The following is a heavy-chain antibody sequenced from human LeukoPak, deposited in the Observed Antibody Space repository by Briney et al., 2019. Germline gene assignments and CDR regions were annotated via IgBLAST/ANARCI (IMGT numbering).Heavy chain of an antibody. CDR3: AKGSGRQFDY. D-gene: IGHD3-10*01. Sequence: GGSLRLSCVASGFTFSDFAIQWVRQAPGKGLEWVSAISGSGGSTYYADSVKGRFTISRDNSKNTLYLQMNSLRAEDTAVYYCAKGSGRQFDYWGQGTLVTVSS. CDR2: ISGSGGST. CDR1: GFTFSDFA. J-gene: IGHJ4*02. V-gene: IGHV3-23*01.